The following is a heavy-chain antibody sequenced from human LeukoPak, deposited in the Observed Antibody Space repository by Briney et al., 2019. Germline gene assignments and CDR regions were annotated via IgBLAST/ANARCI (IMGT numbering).Heavy chain of an antibody. J-gene: IGHJ2*01. Sequence: SETLSLTCTVSGGSISSYYWSWIRQPPGKGLEWIGYIYYSGSTNYNPSLKSRVTISVDTSKNQFSLKLSSVTAADTAVYYCARDTLGRAWYFDLWGRGTLVTVSS. CDR1: GGSISSYY. CDR2: IYYSGST. V-gene: IGHV4-59*01. D-gene: IGHD3-10*01. CDR3: ARDTLGRAWYFDL.